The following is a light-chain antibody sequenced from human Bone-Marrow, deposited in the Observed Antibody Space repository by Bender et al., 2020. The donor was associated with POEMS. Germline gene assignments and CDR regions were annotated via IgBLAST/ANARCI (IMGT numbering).Light chain of an antibody. J-gene: IGLJ1*01. V-gene: IGLV1-40*01. CDR1: SSNTGSGYD. CDR3: CSHAGGSIYV. CDR2: GYN. Sequence: QSVLTQPPSVSGTPGQRVTISCTGSSSNTGSGYDINWYQHLPGTAPKLLIYGYNNRPSGVPDRFSGSKSGTSASLAITWLQAEDEGDYYCCSHAGGSIYVFGTGTKVTVL.